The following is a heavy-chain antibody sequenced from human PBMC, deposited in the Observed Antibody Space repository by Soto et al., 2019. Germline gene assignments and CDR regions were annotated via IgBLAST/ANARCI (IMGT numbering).Heavy chain of an antibody. Sequence: ASVKVSCKVSGYTLTELSMHWVRQAPGKGLEWMGGFDPEDGETIYAQKFQGRVTMTEDTSTDTAYMELSSLRSEDTAVYYCATDLWDSSGSRDYFDYWGQGTLVTVSS. V-gene: IGHV1-24*01. J-gene: IGHJ4*02. CDR3: ATDLWDSSGSRDYFDY. CDR1: GYTLTELS. CDR2: FDPEDGET. D-gene: IGHD6-19*01.